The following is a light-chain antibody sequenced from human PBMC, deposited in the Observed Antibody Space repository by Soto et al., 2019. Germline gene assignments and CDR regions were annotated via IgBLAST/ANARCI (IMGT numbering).Light chain of an antibody. V-gene: IGKV3-11*01. Sequence: EIVLTQSPATLSLSPGERATLSCRASQSVSSYSAWYQQKPGQAPRLLIYDASNRATGIPARFSGSRSGTDFTLTISSLEPEDFAVYYCQQRSNWPPTFGPGTKVDIK. CDR3: QQRSNWPPT. CDR1: QSVSSY. CDR2: DAS. J-gene: IGKJ3*01.